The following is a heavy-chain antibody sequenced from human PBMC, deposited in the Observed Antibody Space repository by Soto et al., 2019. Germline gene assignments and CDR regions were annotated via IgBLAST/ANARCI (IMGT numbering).Heavy chain of an antibody. CDR3: AHRVLRTVFGLVTTTAIYFDF. D-gene: IGHD3-3*01. J-gene: IGHJ4*02. Sequence: QITLNASGPTVVSPTETLTLTCRFSGFSLTTSGVGVGWIRQSPGKAPEWLALIYWADDKRYSASLKSRLTITKDTSKNQVVLTVSDLDPTNTATYYCAHRVLRTVFGLVTTTAIYFDFWGQGTPVAVSS. CDR1: GFSLTTSGVG. CDR2: IYWADDK. V-gene: IGHV2-5*02.